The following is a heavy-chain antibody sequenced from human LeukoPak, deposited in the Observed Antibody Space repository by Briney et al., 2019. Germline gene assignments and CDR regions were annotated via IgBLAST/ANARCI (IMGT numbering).Heavy chain of an antibody. V-gene: IGHV3-9*01. Sequence: GGSLRLSCAASGFTFDDYAMHWVRQAPGKGLEWVSGISWNSGSIGYADSVKGRFTISRDNAKNSLYLQMNSLRAEDTALYYCAKDIGPGSGKVRTQYYFDYWGQGTLVTVSS. D-gene: IGHD1-26*01. CDR2: ISWNSGSI. CDR3: AKDIGPGSGKVRTQYYFDY. J-gene: IGHJ4*02. CDR1: GFTFDDYA.